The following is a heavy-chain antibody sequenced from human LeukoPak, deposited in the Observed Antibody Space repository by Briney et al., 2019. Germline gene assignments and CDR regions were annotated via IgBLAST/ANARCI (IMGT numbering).Heavy chain of an antibody. Sequence: SQTLSLTCIVSGGSLSDGHYYWSWIRQPPGKGLEWIGYISDSGSTTYNPSLKSRLSMSVDTSKKQFSLKLSSVTGADTAIYFRATYNVGDNSFDYWGQGTLVAVSS. D-gene: IGHD2-21*01. V-gene: IGHV4-30-4*01. CDR3: ATYNVGDNSFDY. CDR1: GGSLSDGHYY. CDR2: ISDSGST. J-gene: IGHJ4*02.